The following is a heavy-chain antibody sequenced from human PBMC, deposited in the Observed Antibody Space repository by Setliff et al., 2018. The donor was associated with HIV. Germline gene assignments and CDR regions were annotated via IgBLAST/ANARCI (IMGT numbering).Heavy chain of an antibody. J-gene: IGHJ3*01. V-gene: IGHV1-18*01. Sequence: GASVKVSCKTSGYMFIAYGMSWVRRAPGQGLEWMGWIGPYNDRTEYAQEFQGGVSLTIDTSASTAYMELRSLRSDDTAVYYCARDDGGYNCAEAFDVWGQGTMVTVSS. D-gene: IGHD2-21*01. CDR1: GYMFIAYG. CDR2: IGPYNDRT. CDR3: ARDDGGYNCAEAFDV.